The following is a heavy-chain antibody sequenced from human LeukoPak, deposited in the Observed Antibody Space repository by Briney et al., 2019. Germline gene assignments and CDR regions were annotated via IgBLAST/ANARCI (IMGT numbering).Heavy chain of an antibody. CDR1: GSSISRYY. D-gene: IGHD6-13*01. V-gene: IGHV4-59*01. Sequence: SETLSLTCTVSGSSISRYYWSWIRQSPVRGLEWIGYIDYSESTNYNPSLKSRVSISVDTSKNQFSLKLSSVTAADTAVYYCARGLRLSAAGTNFDSWGQGTLVTVSS. J-gene: IGHJ4*02. CDR2: IDYSEST. CDR3: ARGLRLSAAGTNFDS.